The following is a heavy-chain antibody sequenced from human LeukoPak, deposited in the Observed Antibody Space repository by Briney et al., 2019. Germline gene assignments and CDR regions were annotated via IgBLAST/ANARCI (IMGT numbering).Heavy chain of an antibody. D-gene: IGHD3-16*02. V-gene: IGHV4-59*08. CDR3: ATHNGLSYYFDY. Sequence: SETLSLTCTVSGGPISSYYWSWIRQPPGKGLEWIGYIYYSGSTNYNPSLKSRVTISVDTSKNQFSLKLSSVTAADTAVYYCATHNGLSYYFDYWGQGTLVTVSS. CDR1: GGPISSYY. J-gene: IGHJ4*02. CDR2: IYYSGST.